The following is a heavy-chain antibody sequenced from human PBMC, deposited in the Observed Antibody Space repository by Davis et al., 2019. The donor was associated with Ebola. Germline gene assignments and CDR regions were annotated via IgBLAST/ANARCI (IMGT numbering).Heavy chain of an antibody. CDR2: ISSSGSTI. CDR3: ARGFGYCSGGSCYPGSMDV. Sequence: GGSLRLSCAASGFTFDDYGMSWVRQAPGKGLEWVSYISSSGSTIYYADSVKGRFTISSDNAKNSLYLQMNSLRAEDTAVYYCARGFGYCSGGSCYPGSMDVWGQGTTVTVSS. V-gene: IGHV3-11*04. J-gene: IGHJ6*02. D-gene: IGHD2-15*01. CDR1: GFTFDDYG.